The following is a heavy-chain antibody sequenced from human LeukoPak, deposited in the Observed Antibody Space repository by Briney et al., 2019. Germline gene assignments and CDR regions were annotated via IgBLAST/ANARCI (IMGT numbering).Heavy chain of an antibody. CDR2: INPNSGGT. J-gene: IGHJ4*02. D-gene: IGHD6-13*01. CDR3: ARDLFGVAAAAFDY. Sequence: GASVKVSCKASGYTFTGYYMHWARQAPGQGLEWMGWINPNSGGTNYAQKFQGRVTMTRDTSISTAYMELSRLRSDDTAVYYCARDLFGVAAAAFDYWGQGTLVTVSS. V-gene: IGHV1-2*02. CDR1: GYTFTGYY.